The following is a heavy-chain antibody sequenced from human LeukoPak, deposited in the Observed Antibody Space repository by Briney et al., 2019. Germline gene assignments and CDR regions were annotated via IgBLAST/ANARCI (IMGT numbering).Heavy chain of an antibody. CDR2: IYYSGST. CDR3: ARGAVAGGRWFDP. V-gene: IGHV4-59*01. J-gene: IGHJ5*02. D-gene: IGHD6-19*01. CDR1: GGSISSYY. Sequence: SETLSLTCTVSGGSISSYYWSWIRQPPGKGLEWIGYIYYSGSTNYNPSLKSRVTISVDTSKYQFSLKLSSVTAADTAVYYCARGAVAGGRWFDPWGQGTLVTVSS.